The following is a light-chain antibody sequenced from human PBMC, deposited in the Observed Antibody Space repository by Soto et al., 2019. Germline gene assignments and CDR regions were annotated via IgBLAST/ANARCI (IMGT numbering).Light chain of an antibody. CDR3: GTWDSSLSAGV. V-gene: IGLV1-51*01. CDR1: NVGNKA. J-gene: IGLJ3*02. CDR2: DNN. Sequence: QSVLTQPPSVSEAPGQRVTISCSGSNVGNKAVNWYQQLPGKAPKLLIYDNNKRPSGIPDRFSGSKSGTSATLGITGLQTGDEADYYCGTWDSSLSAGVFGGGTKLTVL.